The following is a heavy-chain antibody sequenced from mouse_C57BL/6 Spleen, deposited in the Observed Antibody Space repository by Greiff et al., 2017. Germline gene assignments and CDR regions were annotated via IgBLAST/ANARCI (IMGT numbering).Heavy chain of an antibody. V-gene: IGHV1-82*01. J-gene: IGHJ2*01. CDR2: IYPGDGDT. Sequence: QVQLQQSGPELVKPGASVKISCKASGYAFSSSWMNWVKQRPGKGLEWIGRIYPGDGDTNYNGKFKGKATLTADKSSSTAYMQLSSLTSEDSAVYFCAREGGDEGYYFDYGGQGTTLTVSS. D-gene: IGHD3-3*01. CDR3: AREGGDEGYYFDY. CDR1: GYAFSSSW.